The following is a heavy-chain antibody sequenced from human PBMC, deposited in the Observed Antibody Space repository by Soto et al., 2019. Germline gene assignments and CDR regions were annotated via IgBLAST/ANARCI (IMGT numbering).Heavy chain of an antibody. V-gene: IGHV4-34*01. D-gene: IGHD2-21*02. CDR3: ARSSYGGNSDDY. J-gene: IGHJ4*02. Sequence: PSETLSLTCAVYGGSFSGYYWSWIRQPPGKGLEWIGEINHSGSTNYSPSLKSRVTISVDTSKNQFSLKLNSVTAADTAVYYCARSSYGGNSDDYWGQGTLVTVSS. CDR1: GGSFSGYY. CDR2: INHSGST.